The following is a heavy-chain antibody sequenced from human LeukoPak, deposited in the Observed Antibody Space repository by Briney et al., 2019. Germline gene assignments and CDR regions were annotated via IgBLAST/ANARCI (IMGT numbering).Heavy chain of an antibody. V-gene: IGHV3-33*01. D-gene: IGHD5-12*01. CDR3: ARDGYSGYDFYFDY. Sequence: GGSLRLSCAASGFTFSSYGMHWVRQAPGKRLEWVAVIWFDGSDKYYADSVKGRFTISRDNSKNTLYLQMNSLRAEDTAVYYCARDGYSGYDFYFDYWGQGSLVIVSS. J-gene: IGHJ4*02. CDR1: GFTFSSYG. CDR2: IWFDGSDK.